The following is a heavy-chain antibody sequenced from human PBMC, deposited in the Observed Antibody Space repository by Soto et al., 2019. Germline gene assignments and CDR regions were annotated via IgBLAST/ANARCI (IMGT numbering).Heavy chain of an antibody. CDR1: GYTFTGYY. V-gene: IGHV1-2*04. CDR2: INPNSGGT. D-gene: IGHD3-22*01. J-gene: IGHJ6*02. CDR3: ARDNYDSSGSQPHYYYYYGMDV. Sequence: GASVKVSCKASGYTFTGYYMHWVRQAPGQGLEWMGWINPNSGGTNYAQKFQGWVTMTRDTSISTAYMELSRLRSDDTAVYYCARDNYDSSGSQPHYYYYYGMDVWGQGTTVTAP.